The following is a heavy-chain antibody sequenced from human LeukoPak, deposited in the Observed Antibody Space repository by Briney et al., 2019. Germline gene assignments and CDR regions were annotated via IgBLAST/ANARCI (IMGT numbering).Heavy chain of an antibody. Sequence: PSQTLSLTCTVSGGSISSGSHYWSWIRQPAGKGLEWIGRIYTSGSTYYNPSLKSRVTISVDTSKNQFSLKLSSVTAADTAVYYCARDPQFGITMVRGVIPFDYWGQGTLVTVSS. V-gene: IGHV4-61*02. D-gene: IGHD3-10*01. J-gene: IGHJ4*02. CDR1: GGSISSGSHY. CDR2: IYTSGST. CDR3: ARDPQFGITMVRGVIPFDY.